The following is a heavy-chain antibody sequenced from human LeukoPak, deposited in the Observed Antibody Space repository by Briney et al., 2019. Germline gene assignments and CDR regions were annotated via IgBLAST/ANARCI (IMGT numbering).Heavy chain of an antibody. J-gene: IGHJ3*02. CDR1: GFTFSSYW. CDR2: IKQDGSEK. V-gene: IGHV3-7*01. CDR3: ARGQWLGAFDI. Sequence: GGSLRLSCAASGFTFSSYWMSWVRQAPGKGLEWVANIKQDGSEKYYVDSVKGRFTISRDNAKNSLYLQMGSLRAEDMAVYYCARGQWLGAFDIWGQGTMVTVSS. D-gene: IGHD6-19*01.